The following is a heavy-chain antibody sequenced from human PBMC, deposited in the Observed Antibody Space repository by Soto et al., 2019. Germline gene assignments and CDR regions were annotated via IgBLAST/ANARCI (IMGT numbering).Heavy chain of an antibody. J-gene: IGHJ6*02. Sequence: QVQLVESGGGVVQPGRSLRLSCAASGFTFSSYGMHWVRQAPGKGLEWVAVMSYDGSNKYYADSVKGRFTISRDNSKNTLYLQMNSLRAEDTAVYYCAKDSEEYSYGRYYYYGMDVWGQGTTVTVSS. CDR3: AKDSEEYSYGRYYYYGMDV. V-gene: IGHV3-30*18. D-gene: IGHD5-18*01. CDR2: MSYDGSNK. CDR1: GFTFSSYG.